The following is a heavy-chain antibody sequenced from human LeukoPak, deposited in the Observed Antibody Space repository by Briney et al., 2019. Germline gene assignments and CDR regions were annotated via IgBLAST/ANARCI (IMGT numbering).Heavy chain of an antibody. CDR1: GGTFSSYV. CDR2: IIPIFGTA. V-gene: IGHV1-69*06. D-gene: IGHD6-19*01. CDR3: AMGVGAPEDLAVAADFDY. J-gene: IGHJ4*02. Sequence: SVKVSCKASGGTFSSYVINWVRQAPGQGPEWMGGIIPIFGTANYAQKFQGRVTITADKSTSTAYMELSSLRSEDTAVYYCAMGVGAPEDLAVAADFDYWGQGTLVTVSS.